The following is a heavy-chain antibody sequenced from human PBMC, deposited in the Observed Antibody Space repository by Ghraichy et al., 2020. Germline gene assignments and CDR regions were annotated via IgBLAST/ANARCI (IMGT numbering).Heavy chain of an antibody. V-gene: IGHV7-4-1*02. J-gene: IGHJ2*01. D-gene: IGHD2-21*02. CDR2: INTNTGNP. CDR3: ARVSRDTRGWYFDL. CDR1: GYTFTSYA. Sequence: ASVKVSCKASGYTFTSYAMNWVRQAPGQGLEWMGWINTNTGNPTYAQGFTGRFVFSLDTSVSTAYLQISSLKAEDTAVYYCARVSRDTRGWYFDLWGRGTLVTVSS.